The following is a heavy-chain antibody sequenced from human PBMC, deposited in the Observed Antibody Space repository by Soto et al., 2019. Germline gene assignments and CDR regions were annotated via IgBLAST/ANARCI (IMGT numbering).Heavy chain of an antibody. CDR3: ARDGVVLVPAAQLYYYYGMDV. D-gene: IGHD2-2*01. Sequence: PGGSLRLSCAASGFTFSSYSMNWVRQAPGKGLEWVSSISSSSSYIYYADSVKGRFTISRDNAKNSLYLQMNSLRAEDTAVYYCARDGVVLVPAAQLYYYYGMDVWGQGTTVTVSS. CDR2: ISSSSSYI. J-gene: IGHJ6*02. CDR1: GFTFSSYS. V-gene: IGHV3-21*01.